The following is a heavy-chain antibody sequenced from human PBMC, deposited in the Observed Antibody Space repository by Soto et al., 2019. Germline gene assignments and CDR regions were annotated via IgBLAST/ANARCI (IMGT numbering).Heavy chain of an antibody. D-gene: IGHD2-15*01. Sequence: SETLSLTCTVSGGSISSGGYYWSWIRQHPGKGLEWIGYIYYSGSTYYNPSLKSRVTISVDTSKNQFSLKLSSVTAADTAVYYCARLTRLGYCSGGSCLPNYYYGMDVWGQGTTVTVSS. CDR1: GGSISSGGYY. CDR2: IYYSGST. J-gene: IGHJ6*02. CDR3: ARLTRLGYCSGGSCLPNYYYGMDV. V-gene: IGHV4-31*03.